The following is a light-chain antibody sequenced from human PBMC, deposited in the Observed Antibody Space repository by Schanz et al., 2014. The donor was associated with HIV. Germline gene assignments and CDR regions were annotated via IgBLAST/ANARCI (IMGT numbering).Light chain of an antibody. CDR1: SSDVGGYKY. CDR3: QSFDSSLNGVV. Sequence: QSVLTQPPSASGSPGQSVTISCTGTSSDVGGYKYVSWYQQHPGKAPKLIIYEVSKRPSGVPDRFSGSKSGSSASLAISGLQAEDEADYFCQSFDSSLNGVVFGGGTKLTVL. V-gene: IGLV2-8*01. CDR2: EVS. J-gene: IGLJ2*01.